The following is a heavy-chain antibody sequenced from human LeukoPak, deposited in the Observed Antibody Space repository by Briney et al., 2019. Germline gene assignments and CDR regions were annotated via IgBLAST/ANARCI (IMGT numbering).Heavy chain of an antibody. CDR3: ARGPIQLWIHNGMDV. J-gene: IGHJ6*02. D-gene: IGHD5-18*01. V-gene: IGHV3-49*04. Sequence: PGRSLRLSCTSSGFIDGDHAMSWVRQAPGKGLEWVGFIRSNYYGATTEYAASVKGRFFISRDDSRNIAYLQMNGLKTEDTAVYYCARGPIQLWIHNGMDVWGQGTTVTVSS. CDR2: IRSNYYGATT. CDR1: GFIDGDHA.